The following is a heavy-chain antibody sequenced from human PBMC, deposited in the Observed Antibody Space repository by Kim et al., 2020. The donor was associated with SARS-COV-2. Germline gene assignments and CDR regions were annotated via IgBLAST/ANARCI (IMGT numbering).Heavy chain of an antibody. V-gene: IGHV3-23*01. CDR3: AKFYEWSSLVFSGYYSSYYYYGMDV. D-gene: IGHD3-22*01. Sequence: GGSLRLSCAASGFTFSSYAMSWVRQAPGKGLEWVSAISGSGGSTYYADSVKGRFTISRDNSKNTLYLQMNSLRAEDTAVYYCAKFYEWSSLVFSGYYSSYYYYGMDVWGQGTTVTVSS. CDR1: GFTFSSYA. J-gene: IGHJ6*02. CDR2: ISGSGGST.